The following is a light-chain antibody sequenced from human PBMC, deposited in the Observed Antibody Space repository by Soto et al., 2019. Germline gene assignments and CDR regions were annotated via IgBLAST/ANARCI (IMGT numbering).Light chain of an antibody. CDR3: QKYTNVPT. J-gene: IGKJ4*01. Sequence: DIQMTQSPSSLSASVGDRVTITCRASQGISNYLAWYQQIPGKVPKLLISAASTLQSGVPSRFSGSGSGTHFTLTISILQPEDVATYYCQKYTNVPTFGGGTKVEIK. CDR1: QGISNY. CDR2: AAS. V-gene: IGKV1-27*01.